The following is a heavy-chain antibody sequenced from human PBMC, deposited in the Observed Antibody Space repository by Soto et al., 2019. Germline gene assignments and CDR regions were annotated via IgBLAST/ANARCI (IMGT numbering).Heavy chain of an antibody. CDR3: ARKGYCISTSCYSPYYFYGMDV. D-gene: IGHD2-2*01. Sequence: QVQLVQSGAEVKKPGSSVKVSCKASGGTFSSYAISWVRQAPGQGLEWMGGIIPIFGTANYAQKFQGRVTIPADESTRTAYVELSSLRSEDTAVYYCARKGYCISTSCYSPYYFYGMDVWGQGTTVTVSS. V-gene: IGHV1-69*12. CDR2: IIPIFGTA. J-gene: IGHJ6*02. CDR1: GGTFSSYA.